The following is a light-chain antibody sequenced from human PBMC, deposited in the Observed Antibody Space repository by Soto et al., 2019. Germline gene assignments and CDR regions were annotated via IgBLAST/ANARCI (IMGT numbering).Light chain of an antibody. CDR1: SSGIGSYDH. CDR2: AVS. Sequence: QSVLTQPASVSGSPGQSITISCSGTSSGIGSYDHVAWYQQFPGKSPKLIIYAVSDRPSGVSDRFSGSKSGISASLTISGLQTEDEADYYCISYTDRQSYLFGNGTKVTVL. J-gene: IGLJ1*01. CDR3: ISYTDRQSYL. V-gene: IGLV2-14*03.